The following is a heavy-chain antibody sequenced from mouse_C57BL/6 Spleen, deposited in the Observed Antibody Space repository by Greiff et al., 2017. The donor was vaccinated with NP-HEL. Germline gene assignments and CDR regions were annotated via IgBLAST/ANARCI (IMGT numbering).Heavy chain of an antibody. V-gene: IGHV1-64*01. J-gene: IGHJ1*03. D-gene: IGHD1-1*01. CDR3: ASPHYYGSSYWYFDV. CDR2: IHPNSGST. CDR1: GYTFTSYW. Sequence: QVRLQQSGAELVKPGASVKLSCKASGYTFTSYWMHWVKQRPGQGLEWIGMIHPNSGSTNYNEKFKSKATLTVDKSSSTAYMQLSSLTSEDSAVYYCASPHYYGSSYWYFDVWGTGTTVTVSS.